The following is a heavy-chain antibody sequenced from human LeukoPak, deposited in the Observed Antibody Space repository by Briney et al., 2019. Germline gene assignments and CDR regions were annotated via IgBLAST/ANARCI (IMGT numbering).Heavy chain of an antibody. CDR1: GFTFSSYW. CDR2: INSDGSST. Sequence: GGSLRLSCAASGFTFSSYWMHWVRQAPGKGLVWVSRINSDGSSTRYADSVKGRFTISRDNAKNTLYLQMNSLRAEDTAVYYCARVTAAGTPFDYWGLGTLVTVSS. J-gene: IGHJ4*02. CDR3: ARVTAAGTPFDY. V-gene: IGHV3-74*01. D-gene: IGHD6-13*01.